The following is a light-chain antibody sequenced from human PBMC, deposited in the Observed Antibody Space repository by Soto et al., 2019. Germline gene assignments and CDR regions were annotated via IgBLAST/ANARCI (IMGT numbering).Light chain of an antibody. Sequence: QSVLTQPPSASGTPGQRVTISCSGSNSNIGSNTVNWYQQLPGTAPKLLIYYDNLRPSGVPDRISGSKSGTSASLAISGLQSDDEADYYCAAWDDRLDVYVFGTGTKLTVL. CDR3: AAWDDRLDVYV. CDR1: NSNIGSNT. V-gene: IGLV1-44*01. J-gene: IGLJ1*01. CDR2: YDN.